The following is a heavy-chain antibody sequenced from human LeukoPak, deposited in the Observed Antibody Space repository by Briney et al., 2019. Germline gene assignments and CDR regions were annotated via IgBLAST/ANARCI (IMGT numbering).Heavy chain of an antibody. D-gene: IGHD4-17*01. V-gene: IGHV3-23*02. CDR1: GFAVRDYG. Sequence: HPGVSPRLSCAASGFAVRDYGMSWVRQPPGKGVEWVSSLSKSDDATYYKDSVKGRLTITRDNSKNTMYLQMSDLRAEDTAVYYWAKEPWTLDGDYGDTWGQGTLVTVSS. J-gene: IGHJ4*02. CDR2: LSKSDDAT. CDR3: AKEPWTLDGDYGDT.